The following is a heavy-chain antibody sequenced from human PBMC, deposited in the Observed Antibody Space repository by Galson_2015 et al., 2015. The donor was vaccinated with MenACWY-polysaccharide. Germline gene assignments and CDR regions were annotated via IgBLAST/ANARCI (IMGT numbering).Heavy chain of an antibody. CDR1: GFTFSSYA. CDR2: TTGSGGKT. Sequence: SLRLSCAASGFTFSSYAMSWVRQAPGKGLEWVSATTGSGGKTYYADSVKGRFTISRDNSKNTLFLQMNSLRVEDTAVYHCAKGQRGELPLDPWGQGTLVPVSS. D-gene: IGHD3-16*01. V-gene: IGHV3-23*01. CDR3: AKGQRGELPLDP. J-gene: IGHJ5*02.